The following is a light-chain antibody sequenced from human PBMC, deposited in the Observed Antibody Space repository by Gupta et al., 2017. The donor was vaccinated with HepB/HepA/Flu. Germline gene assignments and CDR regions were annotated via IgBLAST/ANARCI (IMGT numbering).Light chain of an antibody. CDR3: QQYNNWPPYT. V-gene: IGKV3-15*01. J-gene: IGKJ2*01. CDR1: QSVSSN. CDR2: GAS. Sequence: EIVITHSTATLSVSPGERATLSCRASQSVSSNLAWYQQKPGQAPRLLIYGASTRATGIPARFSGSGSGTEFTLTISSLQSEDFAVYYCQQYNNWPPYTFGQGTKLEIK.